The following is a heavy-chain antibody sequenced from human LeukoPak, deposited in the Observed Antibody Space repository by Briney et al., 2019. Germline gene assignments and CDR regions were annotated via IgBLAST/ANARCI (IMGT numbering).Heavy chain of an antibody. J-gene: IGHJ4*02. Sequence: GGSLRLSCAASGFTFSSYSTNWVRQAPGKGLEWVSSISSSSSYIYYADSVKGRFTISRDNAKNSLYLQMNSLRAEDTAVYYCARDQGSGYYDYWGQGTLVTVSS. V-gene: IGHV3-21*01. CDR3: ARDQGSGYYDY. D-gene: IGHD3-22*01. CDR1: GFTFSSYS. CDR2: ISSSSSYI.